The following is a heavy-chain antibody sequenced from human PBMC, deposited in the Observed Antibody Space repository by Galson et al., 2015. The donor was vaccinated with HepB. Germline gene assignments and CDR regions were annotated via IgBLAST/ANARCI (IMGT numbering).Heavy chain of an antibody. Sequence: QSGAEVKKPGESLKISCKGSGYSFTSYWIGWVRQMPGKGLEWMGIIYPGDSDTRYSPSFQGQATISADKSISTAYLQWSSLKASDTAMYYCARLEDIVVVPAAKTPTEFAFDIWGQGTMVTVSS. J-gene: IGHJ3*02. CDR3: ARLEDIVVVPAAKTPTEFAFDI. V-gene: IGHV5-51*01. CDR2: IYPGDSDT. D-gene: IGHD2-2*01. CDR1: GYSFTSYW.